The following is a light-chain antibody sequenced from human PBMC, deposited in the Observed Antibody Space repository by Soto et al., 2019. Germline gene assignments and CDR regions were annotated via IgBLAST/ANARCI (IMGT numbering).Light chain of an antibody. J-gene: IGLJ1*01. V-gene: IGLV2-14*01. Sequence: QSALTQPASVSGSPGQSITISCTGTSSDVGAYNYVSWYQQHPGKAPKLMIYDVSHRPSGVSHRFSGSKSGNTASLTISGLQAEDEADYYCSSYTSSSTHYVFGTGTKVTVL. CDR2: DVS. CDR1: SSDVGAYNY. CDR3: SSYTSSSTHYV.